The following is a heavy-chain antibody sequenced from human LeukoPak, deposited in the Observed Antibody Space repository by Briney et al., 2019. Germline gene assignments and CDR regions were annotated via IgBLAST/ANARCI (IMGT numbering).Heavy chain of an antibody. D-gene: IGHD3-22*01. CDR1: GGSISSGSYY. Sequence: SETLSLTCTVSGGSISSGSYYWSWTRQPAGKGLEWIGRIYTSGSTNYNPSLKSRVTISVDTSKNQFSLKLSSVTAADTAVYYCAREGYYDSSGYYNFDYWGQGTLVTVSS. CDR2: IYTSGST. J-gene: IGHJ4*02. V-gene: IGHV4-61*02. CDR3: AREGYYDSSGYYNFDY.